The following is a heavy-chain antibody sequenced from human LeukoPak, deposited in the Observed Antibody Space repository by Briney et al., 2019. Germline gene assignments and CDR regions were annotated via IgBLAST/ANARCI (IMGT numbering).Heavy chain of an antibody. J-gene: IGHJ5*02. D-gene: IGHD3-16*01. CDR3: ARPLYNSWDRFDP. V-gene: IGHV4-39*01. CDR1: GASISSSSRADYFF. CDR2: IDYSGHT. Sequence: SETLSLTCTVSGASISSSSRADYFFWGWIRQTPGKGLEWIGSIDYSGHTYYNPSLKTRATISVDTPKNQFSLSLRSVTAADTAVYYCARPLYNSWDRFDPWGQGTLITVS.